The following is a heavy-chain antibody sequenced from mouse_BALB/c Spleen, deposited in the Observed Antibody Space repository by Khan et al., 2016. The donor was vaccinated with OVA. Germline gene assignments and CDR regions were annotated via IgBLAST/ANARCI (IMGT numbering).Heavy chain of an antibody. J-gene: IGHJ3*01. CDR3: TRRNGDVAWFAY. V-gene: IGHV1-5*01. D-gene: IGHD4-1*01. Sequence: VQLQQSGTVLARPGASVKMSCKASGYTFTSYWMHWVKQRPGQGLEWIGDIYPGNTDTNYNQKFKGKAKLTAVTSNSTAYMELSSLTNEDSAVDYCTRRNGDVAWFAYWGQGTLVTVSA. CDR2: IYPGNTDT. CDR1: GYTFTSYW.